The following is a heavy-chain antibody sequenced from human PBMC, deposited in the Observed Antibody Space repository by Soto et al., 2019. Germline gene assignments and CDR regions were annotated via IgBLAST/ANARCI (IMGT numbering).Heavy chain of an antibody. CDR2: INSDGRST. J-gene: IGHJ6*02. Sequence: PGGSLRLSCAASGFTFSSYWMHCVRQARGRGLVWVSRINSDGRSTSDADSVKGRFTISRDNAKNTQYLPMNSLRAEDTAVYYFARGPGLVVRGVYASGMDVWGQGSTVAVSS. D-gene: IGHD3-10*01. V-gene: IGHV3-74*01. CDR1: GFTFSSYW. CDR3: ARGPGLVVRGVYASGMDV.